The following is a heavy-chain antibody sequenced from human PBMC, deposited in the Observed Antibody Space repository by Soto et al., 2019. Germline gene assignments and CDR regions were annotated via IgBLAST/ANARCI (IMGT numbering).Heavy chain of an antibody. CDR2: IYYSGST. D-gene: IGHD4-17*01. CDR1: GGSISSGGYY. CDR3: ARDREAYGDYLPYYYYCGMDV. V-gene: IGHV4-31*03. J-gene: IGHJ6*02. Sequence: QVQLQESGPGLVKPSQTLSLTCTVSGGSISSGGYYWSWIRQHPGKGLEWIGDIYYSGSTYYNPSLKSRVTISVDTSKNQFSLKLSSVTAADTSVYYCARDREAYGDYLPYYYYCGMDVWGQGTTVTVSS.